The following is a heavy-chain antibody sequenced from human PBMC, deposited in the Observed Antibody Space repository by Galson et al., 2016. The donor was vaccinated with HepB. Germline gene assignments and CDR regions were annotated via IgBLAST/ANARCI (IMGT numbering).Heavy chain of an antibody. CDR1: GFNFGGFA. J-gene: IGHJ2*01. D-gene: IGHD6-6*01. CDR2: ITWNTNNI. CDR3: ARSLGWYFDV. Sequence: SLRLSCAASGFNFGGFAMHWVRQVPGKGLEWVSAITWNTNNIQYADSVRGRFTISRDNAKNSLYLEMNSLRVEDTAVFYCARSLGWYFDVWGRGTLVTVSS. V-gene: IGHV3-9*01.